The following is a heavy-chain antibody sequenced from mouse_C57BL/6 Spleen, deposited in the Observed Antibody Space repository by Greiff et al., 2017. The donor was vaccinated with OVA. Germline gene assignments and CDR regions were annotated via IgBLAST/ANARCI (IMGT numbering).Heavy chain of an antibody. J-gene: IGHJ2*01. CDR3: ARRDPYYYGSSYFDY. CDR1: GYTFTDYY. Sequence: EVQLQQSGPELVKPGASVKISCKASGYTFTDYYMNWVKQSHGKSLEWIGDINPNNGGTSYNQKFKGKATLTVDKSSSTAYMELRSLTSEDSAVYYCARRDPYYYGSSYFDYWGQGTTLTVSS. CDR2: INPNNGGT. D-gene: IGHD1-1*01. V-gene: IGHV1-26*01.